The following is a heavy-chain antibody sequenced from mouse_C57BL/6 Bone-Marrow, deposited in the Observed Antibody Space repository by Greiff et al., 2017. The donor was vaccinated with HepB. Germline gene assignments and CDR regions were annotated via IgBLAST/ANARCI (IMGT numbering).Heavy chain of an antibody. CDR1: GFTFSSYG. CDR2: ISSGGSYT. J-gene: IGHJ1*03. Sequence: VQLQQSGGDLVKPGGSLKLSCAASGFTFSSYGMSWVRQTPDKRLEWVATISSGGSYTYYPDSVKGRFTISRDNAKNTLYLQMSSLKSEDTAMYDCARQRYDYDWYFDVWGTGTTVTVSS. D-gene: IGHD2-4*01. V-gene: IGHV5-6*01. CDR3: ARQRYDYDWYFDV.